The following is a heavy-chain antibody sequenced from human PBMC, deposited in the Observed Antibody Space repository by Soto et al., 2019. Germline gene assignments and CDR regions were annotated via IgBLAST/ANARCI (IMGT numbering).Heavy chain of an antibody. CDR1: GGSISSSSYY. Sequence: QLQLQESGPGLVKPSETLSLTCTVSGGSISSSSYYWGWIRQPPGKGLEWIGSIYYSGSTYYNPSLKSRVTISVDTSKNQFSLKLSSVTAADTAVYYCARQTITWIQLWKYYYGMDVWGQGTTVTVSS. CDR3: ARQTITWIQLWKYYYGMDV. J-gene: IGHJ6*02. CDR2: IYYSGST. V-gene: IGHV4-39*01. D-gene: IGHD5-18*01.